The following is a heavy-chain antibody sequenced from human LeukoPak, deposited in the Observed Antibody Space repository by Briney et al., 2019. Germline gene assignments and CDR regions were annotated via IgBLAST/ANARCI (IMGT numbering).Heavy chain of an antibody. CDR3: ARVGPPTNCGYNCYLGSGAFDI. D-gene: IGHD2-21*01. J-gene: IGHJ3*02. Sequence: GGSLRLSCAASGFTFSSYWMSWVRQAPGKGLEWVANIKQDGSEKYYVDSVKGRFTISRDTAKNSLYLQMNSLRAEDTAVYYCARVGPPTNCGYNCYLGSGAFDIWGQGTMLTVSS. CDR1: GFTFSSYW. CDR2: IKQDGSEK. V-gene: IGHV3-7*01.